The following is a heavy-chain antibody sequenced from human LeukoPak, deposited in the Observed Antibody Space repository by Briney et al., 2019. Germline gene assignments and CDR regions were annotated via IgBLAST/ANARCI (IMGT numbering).Heavy chain of an antibody. V-gene: IGHV1-69*04. Sequence: EASVKVSCKASGGTFSSYAISRVRQAPGQGLEWMGRIIPILGIANYAQKFQGRVTITADKSTSTAYMELSSLRSEDTAVYYCARDLRSSGWYAYWGQGTLVTVSS. CDR3: ARDLRSSGWYAY. CDR1: GGTFSSYA. D-gene: IGHD6-19*01. J-gene: IGHJ4*02. CDR2: IIPILGIA.